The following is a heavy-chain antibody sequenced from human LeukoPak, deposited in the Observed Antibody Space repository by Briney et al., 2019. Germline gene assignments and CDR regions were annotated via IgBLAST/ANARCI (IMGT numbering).Heavy chain of an antibody. J-gene: IGHJ4*02. D-gene: IGHD3-16*01. CDR2: ISSSSSYI. CDR1: GFTFSSYS. Sequence: GGSLRLSCAASGFTFSSYSMNWVRQAPGKGLEWVSSISSSSSYIYYADSVRGRFTISRDNAKNSLYLQMNSLRAEDTAVYYCARDRYDYVWGSYGYWGQGTLVTVSS. V-gene: IGHV3-21*01. CDR3: ARDRYDYVWGSYGY.